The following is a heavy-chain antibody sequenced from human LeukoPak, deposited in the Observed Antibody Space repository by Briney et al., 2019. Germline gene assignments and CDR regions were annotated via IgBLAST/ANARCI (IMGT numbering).Heavy chain of an antibody. J-gene: IGHJ5*02. Sequence: SGPTLLNPTQTLTLTCTFSGFSLSANGVGVGWIRQPPGKGPEWIGDIYYSGSTSYNPSLKSRVTISVDTSKNQLSLKLSSVTAADTAVYYCARTVVGYCSGDSCRQGWFDPWGQGTLITVSS. V-gene: IGHV4-61*08. CDR1: GFSLSANGVG. CDR2: IYYSGST. D-gene: IGHD2-15*01. CDR3: ARTVVGYCSGDSCRQGWFDP.